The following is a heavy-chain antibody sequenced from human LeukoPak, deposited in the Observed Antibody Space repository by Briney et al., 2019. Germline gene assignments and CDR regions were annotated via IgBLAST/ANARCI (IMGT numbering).Heavy chain of an antibody. V-gene: IGHV2-70*04. CDR1: GFSLSTSIMR. J-gene: IGHJ4*02. CDR3: ATSGNPSFDY. CDR2: IDWDDDK. D-gene: IGHD3-10*01. Sequence: SGPTLVNPTQTLTLTCTFSGFSLSTSIMRVNWIRQPPGKALEWLARIDWDDDKFYSASLKTRLTISKDTSKNQVVLTMTNMDPVDTATYHCATSGNPSFDYWGQGTLVTVSS.